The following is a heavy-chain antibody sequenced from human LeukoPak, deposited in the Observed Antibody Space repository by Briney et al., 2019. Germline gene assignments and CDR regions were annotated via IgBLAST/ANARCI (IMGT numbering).Heavy chain of an antibody. Sequence: SGGSLRLSCAASGFTFSSYGMHWVRQAPGKGLEWVAFIRYDGSNKYYADSVKGRFTISRDNSKNTLYLQMNSLRAEDTAVYYCAKDGTPTDIVLMADAFDIWGQGTMVTVSS. V-gene: IGHV3-30*02. CDR2: IRYDGSNK. J-gene: IGHJ3*02. D-gene: IGHD2-8*01. CDR1: GFTFSSYG. CDR3: AKDGTPTDIVLMADAFDI.